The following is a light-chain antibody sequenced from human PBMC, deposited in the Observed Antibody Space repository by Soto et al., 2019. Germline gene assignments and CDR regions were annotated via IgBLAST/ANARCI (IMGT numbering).Light chain of an antibody. J-gene: IGLJ1*01. CDR2: NVN. V-gene: IGLV2-8*01. Sequence: QSALTQPPSASGSPGQAVTISCTGTSRDIGGYDFVSWYQVRPGEAPQLIIYNVNGRPSGVPRRFSGSKSGNTASLTVSGLQAVDEADYYCSSYSDTSTHVFGTGTKVTVL. CDR1: SRDIGGYDF. CDR3: SSYSDTSTHV.